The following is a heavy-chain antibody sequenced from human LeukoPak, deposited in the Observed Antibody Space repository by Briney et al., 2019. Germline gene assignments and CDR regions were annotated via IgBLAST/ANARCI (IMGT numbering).Heavy chain of an antibody. D-gene: IGHD3-22*01. V-gene: IGHV3-23*01. J-gene: IGHJ4*02. Sequence: GGSLRLSCAASGFTFSSYAMSWFRQAPGKGLEWVSAISGSGGSTYYADSVKGRFTISRDNSKNTLYLQMNSLRAEDTAVYYCARIKTYYYDSSGYFFDYWGQGTLVTVSS. CDR1: GFTFSSYA. CDR2: ISGSGGST. CDR3: ARIKTYYYDSSGYFFDY.